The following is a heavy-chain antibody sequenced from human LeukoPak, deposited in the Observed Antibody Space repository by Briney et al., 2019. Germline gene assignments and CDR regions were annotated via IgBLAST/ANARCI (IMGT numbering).Heavy chain of an antibody. V-gene: IGHV3-23*01. Sequence: PGGSLRLSCATYGFSFSSYAMSWVRQAPGKGLEWVSAMRSSDDGRYYAASVRGRFIISRDTSRSTLYLQMNSLRAEDAAVYYCAKAPVTSCRGAFCYPFDYWGQGTLVTVSS. CDR2: MRSSDDGR. J-gene: IGHJ4*02. CDR3: AKAPVTSCRGAFCYPFDY. CDR1: GFSFSSYA. D-gene: IGHD2-15*01.